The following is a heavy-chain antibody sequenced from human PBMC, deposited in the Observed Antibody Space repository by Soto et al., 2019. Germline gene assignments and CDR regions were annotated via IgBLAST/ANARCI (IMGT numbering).Heavy chain of an antibody. D-gene: IGHD3-3*01. V-gene: IGHV1-2*02. CDR1: GYTFTGYF. Sequence: ASVKVSCKASGYTFTGYFMHWVRQAPGQGLEWMGWIDPNSGATKYAQKFQGRVTLSRDTSISTAYMELSGLRSDDTAVYYCARGGGTILAPLPWGQGTLVTVSS. J-gene: IGHJ5*02. CDR2: IDPNSGAT. CDR3: ARGGGTILAPLP.